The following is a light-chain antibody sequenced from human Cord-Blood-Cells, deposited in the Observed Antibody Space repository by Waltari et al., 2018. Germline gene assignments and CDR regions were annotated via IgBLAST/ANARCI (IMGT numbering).Light chain of an antibody. CDR1: QSISSW. V-gene: IGKV1-5*03. Sequence: DIQMTQSPSTLPASVGDTVTITCRASQSISSWLTWYQQKPGKAPKLLIYKASSLESGVPSRFSGSGSGTEFTLTISSLQPDDFSTYYCQQYNSYSVTFGGGTKVEIK. CDR3: QQYNSYSVT. CDR2: KAS. J-gene: IGKJ4*01.